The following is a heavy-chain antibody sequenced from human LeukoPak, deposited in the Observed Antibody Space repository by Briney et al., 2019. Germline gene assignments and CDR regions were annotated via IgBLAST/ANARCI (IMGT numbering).Heavy chain of an antibody. CDR3: ARDLHLIAAAGPNWFDP. Sequence: SVKVSCKASGGTFSSYAISWVRQAPGQGLEWMGRIIPILGIANYAQKFQGRVTITADKSTSTAYMELSSLRSEDTAVYYCARDLHLIAAAGPNWFDPWGQGTLVTVSS. J-gene: IGHJ5*02. D-gene: IGHD6-13*01. V-gene: IGHV1-69*04. CDR1: GGTFSSYA. CDR2: IIPILGIA.